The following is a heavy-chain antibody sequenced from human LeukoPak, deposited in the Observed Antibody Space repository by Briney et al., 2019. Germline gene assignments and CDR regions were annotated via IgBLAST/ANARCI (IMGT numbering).Heavy chain of an antibody. CDR2: IYYSGST. V-gene: IGHV4-59*01. J-gene: IGHJ4*02. CDR3: ARGVWDDYVWGSYRYTPFDY. Sequence: SETLSLTCSVSGDSISGYYWSWIRQPPGKGLEWIGYIYYSGSTNYNPSLKSRVTISVDTSKNQFSLKLSSVTAADTAVYYCARGVWDDYVWGSYRYTPFDYWGQGTLVTVSS. D-gene: IGHD3-16*02. CDR1: GDSISGYY.